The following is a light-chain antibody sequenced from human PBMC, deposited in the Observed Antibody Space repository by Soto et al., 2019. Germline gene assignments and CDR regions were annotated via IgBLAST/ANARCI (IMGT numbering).Light chain of an antibody. CDR1: SSNIESNT. V-gene: IGLV1-44*01. Sequence: QSVLTQPPSASGTPGQRVTISCSGSSSNIESNTVTWYQQLPGTAPKLVIYSNYDRPSGVPDRFSGSTSGTSASMVIRGLQSEDEAVYYCAACDDIMTCYVFRCWTQSAVL. CDR2: SNY. J-gene: IGLJ1*01. CDR3: AACDDIMTCYV.